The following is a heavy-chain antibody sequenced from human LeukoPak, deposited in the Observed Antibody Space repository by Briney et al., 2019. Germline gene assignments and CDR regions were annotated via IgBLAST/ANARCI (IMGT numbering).Heavy chain of an antibody. D-gene: IGHD5-12*01. J-gene: IGHJ4*02. CDR2: IWYDGSNK. V-gene: IGHV3-33*06. Sequence: PGGSLGLSCAASGFTFSSYGMHWVRQAPGKGLEWVAVIWYDGSNKYYADSVKGRFTISRDNSKNTLYLQMNSLRAEDTAVYYCAKEKSGSYFDYWGQGTLVTVSS. CDR1: GFTFSSYG. CDR3: AKEKSGSYFDY.